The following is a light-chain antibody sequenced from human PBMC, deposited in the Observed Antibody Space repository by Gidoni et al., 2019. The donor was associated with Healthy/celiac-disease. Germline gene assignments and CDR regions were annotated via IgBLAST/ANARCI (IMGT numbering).Light chain of an antibody. CDR3: QQRSNWPRS. CDR1: QSVSSY. CDR2: HAS. V-gene: IGKV3-11*01. Sequence: IVLTQSPATLSLSPGERATLSCRASQSVSSYLAWYQQKPGQAPRLLIYHASNRATGIPASFSGSGSGTDFTLTISSLEPEDFAVYYCQQRSNWPRSFGQGTKLEIK. J-gene: IGKJ2*04.